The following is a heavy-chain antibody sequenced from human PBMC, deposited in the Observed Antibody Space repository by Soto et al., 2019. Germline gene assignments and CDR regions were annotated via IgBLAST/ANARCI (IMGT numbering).Heavy chain of an antibody. CDR2: IYMSGST. CDR1: CGSISSNY. Sequence: SDTMSLTCTVFCGSISSNYWTWIRQTAGKGLEWIGRIYMSGSTNYNPSLKSRVTMSMDTSNNQFSLNLRFVTAADTAVYYCASLQNNWFDPWGQGTLLTVSS. CDR3: ASLQNNWFDP. V-gene: IGHV4-4*07. J-gene: IGHJ5*02.